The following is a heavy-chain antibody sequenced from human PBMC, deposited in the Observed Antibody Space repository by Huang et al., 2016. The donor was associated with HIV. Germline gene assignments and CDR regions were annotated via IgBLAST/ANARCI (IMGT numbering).Heavy chain of an antibody. V-gene: IGHV4-34*02. J-gene: IGHJ4*02. D-gene: IGHD3-10*01. Sequence: QVQLKQWGAGLLKPSETLSLTCAVYGGAFRGSSWTWIRQFPEKGLEWIGDINHNGKIIYNPSRSARVTISTDTCKNHFSLHLPSVTAAETALYYCARGFNYYASDNLGVYYFDSWGLGTLVTVSP. CDR1: GGAFRGSS. CDR3: ARGFNYYASDNLGVYYFDS. CDR2: INHNGKI.